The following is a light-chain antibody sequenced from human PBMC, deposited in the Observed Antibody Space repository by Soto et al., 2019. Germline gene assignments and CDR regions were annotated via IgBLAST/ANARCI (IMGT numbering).Light chain of an antibody. Sequence: SYELTQTSSVSVAPGQTAKITCGGNNIGSKSVHWYQQKAGQAPVLVVHDDSDRPSGIPERFSGSNSANTVTLTISRVEAGDEADYYCQVWESSGDQVVFAGGTKLTVL. CDR1: NIGSKS. CDR3: QVWESSGDQVV. CDR2: DDS. V-gene: IGLV3-21*02. J-gene: IGLJ2*01.